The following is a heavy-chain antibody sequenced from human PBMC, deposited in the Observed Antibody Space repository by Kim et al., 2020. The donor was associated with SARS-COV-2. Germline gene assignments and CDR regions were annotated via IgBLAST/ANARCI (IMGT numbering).Heavy chain of an antibody. CDR3: VRDRESSGSYLDF. Sequence: YAASVKARFPISRDNSRYTLYLQMHSLRPEDTALYFCVRDRESSGSYLDFWGQGTRVTVSS. J-gene: IGHJ4*02. D-gene: IGHD3-10*01. V-gene: IGHV3-30*01.